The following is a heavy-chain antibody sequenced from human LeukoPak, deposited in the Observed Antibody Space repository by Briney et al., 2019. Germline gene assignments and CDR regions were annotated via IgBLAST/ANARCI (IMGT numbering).Heavy chain of an antibody. CDR2: ISAYNGNT. V-gene: IGHV1-18*01. D-gene: IGHD2-21*01. J-gene: IGHJ3*02. CDR1: GHTFTSYG. CDR3: ARAVDSVVAFDI. Sequence: AALVKVSCKASGHTFTSYGISWVRQAPGQGLEWMGWISAYNGNTNYAQKLQGRVTMTTDTSTSTAYMELRSLRSDDTAVYYCARAVDSVVAFDIWGQGTMVTVSS.